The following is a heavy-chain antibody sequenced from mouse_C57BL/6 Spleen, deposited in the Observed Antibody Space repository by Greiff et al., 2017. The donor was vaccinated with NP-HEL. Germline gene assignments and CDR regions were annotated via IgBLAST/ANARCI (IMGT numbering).Heavy chain of an antibody. D-gene: IGHD1-1*01. V-gene: IGHV1-7*01. CDR3: FTTVVATDY. Sequence: VQLQQSGAELAKPGASVKLSCKASGYTFTSYWMHWVKQRPGQGLEWIGYINPSSGYTKYNQKFKDKATLTADKSSSTAYMQLSSLTYEDAAVYYCFTTVVATDYWGQGTTLTVSS. CDR1: GYTFTSYW. CDR2: INPSSGYT. J-gene: IGHJ2*01.